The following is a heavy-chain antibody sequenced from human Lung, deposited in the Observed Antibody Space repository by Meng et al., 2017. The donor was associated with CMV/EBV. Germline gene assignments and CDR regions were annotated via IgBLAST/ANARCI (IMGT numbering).Heavy chain of an antibody. J-gene: IGHJ4*01. V-gene: IGHV3-74*03. CDR1: GFTLTRYW. D-gene: IGHD1-26*01. Sequence: EVQLVGSGGGLVQAGGSLRRPCAVSGFTLTRYWMHWVREVPGKGLEWVSRIDIDGRDITYADSVRGRFSISRDDAKNTLYLQMNSLRIEDTAVYYCARGVAETLGWEMGHWGHGPLVTVSS. CDR3: ARGVAETLGWEMGH. CDR2: IDIDGRDI.